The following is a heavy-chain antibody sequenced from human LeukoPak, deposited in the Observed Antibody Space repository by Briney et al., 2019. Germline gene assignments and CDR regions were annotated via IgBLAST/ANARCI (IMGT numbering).Heavy chain of an antibody. Sequence: GESLKISCKASGYSFSNYWIGWVRQVPGKGLEWMGIVYPRDSDTRYSPSFQGQVTISADKSISAAYLQWSSLKASDTAVYYCARPGERSRRDWNLDQWGQGTLVTVSS. CDR1: GYSFSNYW. CDR3: ARPGERSRRDWNLDQ. J-gene: IGHJ4*02. V-gene: IGHV5-51*01. D-gene: IGHD1-1*01. CDR2: VYPRDSDT.